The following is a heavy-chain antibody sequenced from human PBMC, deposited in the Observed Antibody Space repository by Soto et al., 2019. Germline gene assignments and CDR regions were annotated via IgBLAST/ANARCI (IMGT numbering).Heavy chain of an antibody. CDR1: GFTFSSYA. CDR3: AKGGGFGGYWYFDL. D-gene: IGHD3-10*01. CDR2: VSGRGGST. J-gene: IGHJ2*01. Sequence: EVQLLESGGGLVQPGGSLILSCAASGFTFSSYAMSWVRQAPGKGLEWVSAVSGRGGSTYFADSVKGRFTISRDNSKNTLYLQMNSLRAEETAVYYWAKGGGFGGYWYFDLWGRGTLVTVSS. V-gene: IGHV3-23*01.